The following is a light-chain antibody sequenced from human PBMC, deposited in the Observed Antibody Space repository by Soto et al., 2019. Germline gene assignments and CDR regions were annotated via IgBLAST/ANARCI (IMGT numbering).Light chain of an antibody. V-gene: IGKV1-39*01. CDR1: QSISSY. Sequence: DIQMTQSPSSLSASVGDRVTITCRASQSISSYLNWYQQKPGKAPKLLIYAASSLQSGVPSRFSGSGSATDLTLTISSLQPEDFATYYCQLSYSTSFTFGPGTKVDIK. CDR2: AAS. CDR3: QLSYSTSFT. J-gene: IGKJ3*01.